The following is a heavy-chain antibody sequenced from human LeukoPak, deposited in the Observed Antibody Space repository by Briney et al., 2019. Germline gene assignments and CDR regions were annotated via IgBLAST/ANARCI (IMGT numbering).Heavy chain of an antibody. J-gene: IGHJ4*02. V-gene: IGHV3-33*01. CDR3: ARDQGSSSWYNFDY. D-gene: IGHD6-13*01. CDR1: GFTFSSYG. Sequence: GGSLRLSCAASGFTFSSYGMHWVRQAPGKGLEWVALIWYDGSNKHYADSVRGRFTISRDNSKSTLYLQMNSLRAEDTAVYYCARDQGSSSWYNFDYWGQGTLVTVSS. CDR2: IWYDGSNK.